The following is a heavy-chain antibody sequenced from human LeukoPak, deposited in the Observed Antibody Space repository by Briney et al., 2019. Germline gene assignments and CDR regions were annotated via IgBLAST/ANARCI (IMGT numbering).Heavy chain of an antibody. J-gene: IGHJ4*02. CDR3: ARAVLFTYYGSGSYPNCPGSYFDY. CDR2: IIPIFGTA. Sequence: ASVKVSCKASGGTFSSCAISWVRQAPGQGLEWMGGIIPIFGTANYAQKFQGRVTITADESTSTAYMELSSLRSEDTAVYYCARAVLFTYYGSGSYPNCPGSYFDYWGQGTLVTVSS. V-gene: IGHV1-69*01. CDR1: GGTFSSCA. D-gene: IGHD3-10*01.